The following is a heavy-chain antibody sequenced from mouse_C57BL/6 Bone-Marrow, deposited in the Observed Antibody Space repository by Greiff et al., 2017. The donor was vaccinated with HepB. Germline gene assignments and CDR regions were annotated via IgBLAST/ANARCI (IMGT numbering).Heavy chain of an antibody. Sequence: EVKLEESGGGLVKPGGSLKLSCAASGFTFSDYGMHWVRQAPEKGLEWVAYISSGSSTIYYADTVKGRFTISRDNTKNTLFLQMTSLRSEETAMYYCARSRLYYYGAMDYWGQGTSVTVSS. CDR3: ARSRLYYYGAMDY. V-gene: IGHV5-17*01. CDR2: ISSGSSTI. J-gene: IGHJ4*01. D-gene: IGHD1-1*01. CDR1: GFTFSDYG.